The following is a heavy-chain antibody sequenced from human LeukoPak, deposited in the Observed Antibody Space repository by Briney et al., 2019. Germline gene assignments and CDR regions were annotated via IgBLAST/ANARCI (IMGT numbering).Heavy chain of an antibody. V-gene: IGHV3-73*01. Sequence: GGSLRLSCAASGFTFSSYAMSWVRQASGKGLEWVGRIRSKANSYATTYAASMKGRFTISRDDSKNTAFLQMNSLKTEDTAIDYCTRSLNWGSDYWGQGTLVTVSS. D-gene: IGHD7-27*01. CDR2: IRSKANSYAT. J-gene: IGHJ4*02. CDR3: TRSLNWGSDY. CDR1: GFTFSSYA.